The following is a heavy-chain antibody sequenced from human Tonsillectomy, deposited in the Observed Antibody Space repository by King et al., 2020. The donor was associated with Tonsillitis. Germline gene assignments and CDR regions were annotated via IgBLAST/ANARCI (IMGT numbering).Heavy chain of an antibody. Sequence: QLVQSGGGLVQPGRSLRLSCTASGITFGDSAMNWFRQSPEKGLEWVGFIRSKANGGTTEIAASVRGRFSISRDDSKSIAYLQMNSLKSEDTAVYYCTRGRRDWGQGTLVTVAS. J-gene: IGHJ4*02. V-gene: IGHV3-49*03. CDR3: TRGRRD. CDR1: GITFGDSA. CDR2: IRSKANGGTT.